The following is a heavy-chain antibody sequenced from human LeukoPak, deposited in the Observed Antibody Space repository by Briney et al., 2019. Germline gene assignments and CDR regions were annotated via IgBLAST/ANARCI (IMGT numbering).Heavy chain of an antibody. D-gene: IGHD4-23*01. J-gene: IGHJ3*01. CDR3: TRGRDYGGNRDAFDV. CDR2: INPSGGST. CDR1: GYTFTNYY. Sequence: GASVKVSCKASGYTFTNYYLHWVRQAPGQGLEWMGVINPSGGSTSYAQKLQGRVTKTRDTYTSTVYMELSSLSAEDTAVYSCTRGRDYGGNRDAFDVWGQGTMVTVSS. V-gene: IGHV1-46*01.